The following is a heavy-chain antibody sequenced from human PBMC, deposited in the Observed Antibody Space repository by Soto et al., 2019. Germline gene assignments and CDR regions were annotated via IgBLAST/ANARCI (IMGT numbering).Heavy chain of an antibody. V-gene: IGHV4-59*01. D-gene: IGHD2-21*02. CDR2: MYYSRSS. J-gene: IGHJ4*02. Sequence: SETLSLTCTVSGASISSYYWSWIRQPPGKGLEWIAYMYYSRSSNYNPSLESRVTISVDTPKNQFSLKLSSVTAADTAVYYCARGPVVTGFFDFWGQGTLVTVS. CDR1: GASISSYY. CDR3: ARGPVVTGFFDF.